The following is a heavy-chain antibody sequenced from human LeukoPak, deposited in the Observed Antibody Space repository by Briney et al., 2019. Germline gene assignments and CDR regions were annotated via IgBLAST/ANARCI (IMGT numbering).Heavy chain of an antibody. J-gene: IGHJ5*02. Sequence: ASVTVSCKASGYTFTGYYMHWVRQAPGQGLEWMGWINPNSGGTNYAQKFQGRVTMTRDTSISTAYMELSRLRSDDTAVYYCARGPGGWYGSYWFDPWGQGTLVTVSS. V-gene: IGHV1-2*02. D-gene: IGHD6-19*01. CDR2: INPNSGGT. CDR1: GYTFTGYY. CDR3: ARGPGGWYGSYWFDP.